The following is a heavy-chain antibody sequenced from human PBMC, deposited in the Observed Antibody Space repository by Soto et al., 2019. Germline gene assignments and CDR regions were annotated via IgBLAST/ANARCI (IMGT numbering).Heavy chain of an antibody. CDR1: GGSFSGYY. Sequence: SETLSLTCAVYGGSFSGYYWSWIRQPPGKGLEWIGEINHSGSTNYNPSLKSRVTISVDTSKNQFSLNLSSVSAADTAVYFCARLEVTSADSFDVWGPGTMVTVSS. CDR2: INHSGST. V-gene: IGHV4-34*01. CDR3: ARLEVTSADSFDV. J-gene: IGHJ3*01. D-gene: IGHD2-21*02.